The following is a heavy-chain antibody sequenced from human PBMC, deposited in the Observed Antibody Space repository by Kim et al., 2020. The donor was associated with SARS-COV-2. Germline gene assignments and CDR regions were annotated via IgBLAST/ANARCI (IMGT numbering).Heavy chain of an antibody. D-gene: IGHD3-16*01. CDR1: GYKFISYW. CDR3: ARQEKGGATEY. CDR2: IDPSDSYT. J-gene: IGHJ4*02. V-gene: IGHV5-10-1*01. Sequence: GESLKISCKGSGYKFISYWITWVRQMPGKGLEWMGRIDPSDSYTKYSPSFQGHVSISGDKSISTAYLQWSSLKASDTAMYYCARQEKGGATEYWGQGTLVTFSS.